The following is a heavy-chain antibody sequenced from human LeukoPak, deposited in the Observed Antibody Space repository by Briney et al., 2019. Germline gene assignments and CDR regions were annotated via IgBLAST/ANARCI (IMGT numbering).Heavy chain of an antibody. V-gene: IGHV4-59*01. Sequence: PSETLSLTGTGSGCSISSYYWSWIRQPPGKGLEWIGYIHYSGSTNNNPSLKSRVTISVDTSKNQFSLKLSSVNAADTAVYYCVRDRHWTNDWVFDYWGQGTLVTVSS. J-gene: IGHJ4*02. D-gene: IGHD1/OR15-1a*01. CDR2: IHYSGST. CDR3: VRDRHWTNDWVFDY. CDR1: GCSISSYY.